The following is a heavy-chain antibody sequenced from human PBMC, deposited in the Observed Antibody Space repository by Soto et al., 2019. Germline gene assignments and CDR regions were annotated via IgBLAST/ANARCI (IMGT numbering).Heavy chain of an antibody. D-gene: IGHD4-4*01. CDR2: MSASGSKT. J-gene: IGHJ5*02. CDR3: AKDGTTVTTEGARRWFDP. CDR1: GFTFSSYA. V-gene: IGHV3-23*01. Sequence: EVQLLESGGGLVQPGESLRLSCAASGFTFSSYAMSWVRQAPGKGLEWVSSMSASGSKTHYADSVKGRFTISRDNSKNTLYLQMNSLRAEDTAVYYCAKDGTTVTTEGARRWFDPWGQGTLVTVSS.